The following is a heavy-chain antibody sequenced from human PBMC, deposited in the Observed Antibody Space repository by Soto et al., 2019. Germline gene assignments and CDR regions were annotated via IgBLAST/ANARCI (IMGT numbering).Heavy chain of an antibody. J-gene: IGHJ6*04. Sequence: EVQLVESGGGLVQPGGSLKLSCAASGFTFSTHSMNWVRQAPGRGLEWVSYIHSSSSWEVYADPVRGRFTVSRDNAKNSLYLQMSSLRAEDTAVYYCVFDFWLVPTVWGKGTTVTVSS. D-gene: IGHD3-3*01. CDR3: VFDFWLVPTV. V-gene: IGHV3-48*01. CDR1: GFTFSTHS. CDR2: IHSSSSWE.